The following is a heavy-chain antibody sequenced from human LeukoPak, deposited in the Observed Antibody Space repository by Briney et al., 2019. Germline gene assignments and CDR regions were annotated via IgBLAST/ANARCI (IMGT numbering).Heavy chain of an antibody. Sequence: ASVTVSCKASGYTFTSYGISWVRQAPGQGLEWMGCISAYNGNTNYAQKLQGRVTMTTDTSTSTAYMELRSLRSDDTAVYSWARRGRPNYYDSSGYYVYWGQGTLVTVSS. CDR1: GYTFTSYG. D-gene: IGHD3-22*01. CDR3: ARRGRPNYYDSSGYYVY. V-gene: IGHV1-18*01. CDR2: ISAYNGNT. J-gene: IGHJ4*02.